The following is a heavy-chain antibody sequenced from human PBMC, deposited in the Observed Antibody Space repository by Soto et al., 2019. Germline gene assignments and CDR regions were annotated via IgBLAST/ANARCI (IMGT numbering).Heavy chain of an antibody. V-gene: IGHV3-9*01. Sequence: GGSLRLSCAVSGFTFDDYAMHWVRQAPGKGLEWVSGITWNSNSIGYADSVKGRFTISRDNAKTSLYLQMNSLRAEDTAVYYCAREGINNYNEYYFDSWGQGTVVTVSS. CDR2: ITWNSNSI. J-gene: IGHJ4*02. CDR3: AREGINNYNEYYFDS. CDR1: GFTFDDYA. D-gene: IGHD4-4*01.